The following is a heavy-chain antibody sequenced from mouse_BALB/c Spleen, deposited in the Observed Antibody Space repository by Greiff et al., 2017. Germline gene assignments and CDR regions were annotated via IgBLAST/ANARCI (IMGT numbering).Heavy chain of an antibody. CDR3: ARSLYYYGSSYWYFDV. Sequence: QVQLQQSGPELVKPGASVKMSCKASGYTFTDYVISWVKQRTGQGLEWIGEIYPGSGSTYYNEKFKGKATLTADKSSNTAYMQLSSLTSEDSAVYFCARSLYYYGSSYWYFDVWGAGTTVTVSS. V-gene: IGHV1-81*01. CDR2: IYPGSGST. D-gene: IGHD1-1*01. J-gene: IGHJ1*01. CDR1: GYTFTDYV.